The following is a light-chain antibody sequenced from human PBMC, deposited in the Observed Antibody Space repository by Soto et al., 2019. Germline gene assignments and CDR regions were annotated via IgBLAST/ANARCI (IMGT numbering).Light chain of an antibody. CDR1: SSNIGAGYN. CDR3: QSYDIRVRVV. Sequence: QSVLTQPPSVSGAPGQRVTIYCTGSSSNIGAGYNVHWYQQLPGTAPKLLIYGNSNRPSGVPDRFSGSKSGTSASLAITGLQAEDEADYYCQSYDIRVRVVFGGGTKVTVL. CDR2: GNS. V-gene: IGLV1-40*01. J-gene: IGLJ2*01.